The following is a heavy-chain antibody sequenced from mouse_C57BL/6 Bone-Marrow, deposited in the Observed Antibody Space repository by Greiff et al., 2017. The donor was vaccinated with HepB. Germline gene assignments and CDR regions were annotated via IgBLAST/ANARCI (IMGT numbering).Heavy chain of an antibody. V-gene: IGHV1-74*01. CDR2: IYPSDSDT. CDR1: GYTFTSYW. D-gene: IGHD2-5*01. J-gene: IGHJ4*01. Sequence: QVQLQQPGAELVKPGASVKVSCKASGYTFTSYWMHWVKQRPDQGLEWIGRIYPSDSDTNYDQKFKGKATLTADKSSNTAYLQLSSLTSEDTAVYYCAIRDYSNYRFFMDYWGQGTSVTVSS. CDR3: AIRDYSNYRFFMDY.